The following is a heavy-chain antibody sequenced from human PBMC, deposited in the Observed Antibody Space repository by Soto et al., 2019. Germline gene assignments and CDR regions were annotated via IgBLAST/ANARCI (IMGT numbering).Heavy chain of an antibody. V-gene: IGHV6-1*01. CDR2: TYYRCKWFN. Sequence: SQTLSLTCAISGDSVSSNSAAWSWIRQSPWRGLEWLGRTYYRCKWFNNYELSVKSRITIKPDTYKTQFSLQLNYVTPEDTAVYYCARGDQEFDYWGQGTLVSVSS. D-gene: IGHD3-16*01. CDR1: GDSVSSNSAA. CDR3: ARGDQEFDY. J-gene: IGHJ4*02.